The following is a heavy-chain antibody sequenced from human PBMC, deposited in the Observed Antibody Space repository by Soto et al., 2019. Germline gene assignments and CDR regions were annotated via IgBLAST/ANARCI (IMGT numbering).Heavy chain of an antibody. CDR3: ASRDQGTSVDY. Sequence: QVQLQESGPGLVKPSGTLSLTCAVSGGSFTSNNWWTWVRQPPGQGLEWIGEIYRTGSTNYKQSLKGRPTISLDKSDNKWPLKLTSLPAADTAVYYCASRDQGTSVDYWGQGTLVTVSS. V-gene: IGHV4-4*02. CDR2: IYRTGST. D-gene: IGHD1-7*01. J-gene: IGHJ4*02. CDR1: GGSFTSNNW.